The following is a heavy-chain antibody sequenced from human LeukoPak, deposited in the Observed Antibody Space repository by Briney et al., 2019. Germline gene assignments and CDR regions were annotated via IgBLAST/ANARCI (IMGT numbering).Heavy chain of an antibody. V-gene: IGHV3-11*01. CDR1: GFTFSEYY. D-gene: IGHD1-26*01. CDR3: AKDPWWSGSYSNFDY. J-gene: IGHJ4*02. Sequence: NPGGSLRLSCAASGFTFSEYYMSCIRQAPGKGLEWVTYISSSCSNIYYADSVKGRFTISRDNSKNTLYMQMNSLRAEDTAVYYCAKDPWWSGSYSNFDYWGQGTLVTVSS. CDR2: ISSSCSNI.